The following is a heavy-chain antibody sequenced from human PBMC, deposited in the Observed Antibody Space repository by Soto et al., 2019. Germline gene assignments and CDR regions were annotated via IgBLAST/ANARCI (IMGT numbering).Heavy chain of an antibody. CDR1: GGSITSGNSYS. D-gene: IGHD3-10*01. CDR3: ARAVAPYFGTWFDP. V-gene: IGHV4-30-2*01. J-gene: IGHJ5*02. CDR2: ISHTGST. Sequence: QLQLQESGSGLVKPSQTLSLTCAVSGGSITSGNSYSWSWIRQPRGKGLEWIGSISHTGSTSYNPYLKSRLTMSVDKSKNQFSLRLSSVTAADMAVSYCARAVAPYFGTWFDPWGQGILVTVSS.